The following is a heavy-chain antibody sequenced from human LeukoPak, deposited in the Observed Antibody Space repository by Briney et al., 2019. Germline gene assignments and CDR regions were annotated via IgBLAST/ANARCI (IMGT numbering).Heavy chain of an antibody. CDR3: ARDHGDYVWGSYRPMFDY. D-gene: IGHD3-16*02. V-gene: IGHV3-48*01. J-gene: IGHJ4*02. Sequence: PGGSLRLSCAASGFTFSSYSMNWVRQAPGKGLEWVSYISSSSTIYYADSVKGRFTISRDNAKNSLYLQMNSLRAEDTAVYYCARDHGDYVWGSYRPMFDYWGQGTLVTVSS. CDR1: GFTFSSYS. CDR2: ISSSSTI.